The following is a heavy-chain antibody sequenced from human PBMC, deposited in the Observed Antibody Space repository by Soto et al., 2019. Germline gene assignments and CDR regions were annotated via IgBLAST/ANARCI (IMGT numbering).Heavy chain of an antibody. D-gene: IGHD1-26*01. V-gene: IGHV3-15*07. Sequence: VSLRLSCAASGFTFSNAWMNWVRPAPGKGLEWVGRIKSKTDGGTTDYAAPVKGRFTISRDDSKNTLYLQMNSLRAEDTAVYYCAKDGSQTISGSYLSSWGQGSLVTVSS. J-gene: IGHJ5*02. CDR2: IKSKTDGGTT. CDR1: GFTFSNAW. CDR3: AKDGSQTISGSYLSS.